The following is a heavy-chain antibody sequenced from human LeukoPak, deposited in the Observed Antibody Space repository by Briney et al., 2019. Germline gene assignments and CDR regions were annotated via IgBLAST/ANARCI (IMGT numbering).Heavy chain of an antibody. Sequence: PGGSLRLSCTGSGFNFGDYAMSWVRQAPGKGLEWVGLIRSRLYGGAAEYGASVNGRFTVSRDDSQRIAYPQMNSLKTDDTAVYYCSRGLTESGAKYYSDHWGQGTLVTVSS. D-gene: IGHD4/OR15-4a*01. J-gene: IGHJ4*02. V-gene: IGHV3-49*04. CDR1: GFNFGDYA. CDR2: IRSRLYGGAA. CDR3: SRGLTESGAKYYSDH.